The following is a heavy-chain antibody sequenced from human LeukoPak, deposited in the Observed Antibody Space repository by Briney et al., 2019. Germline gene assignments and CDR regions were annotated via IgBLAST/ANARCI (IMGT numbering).Heavy chain of an antibody. CDR1: KFNFGTYG. J-gene: IGHJ3*01. CDR2: ILGGGGNI. CDR3: AKDPNGDFIGTFDV. D-gene: IGHD4-17*01. Sequence: GGSLRLSCATSKFNFGTYGMSWVRQAPGKGLEWVSSILGGGGNIQYADSVQGRFTISRDNSKNTLYLQMNNLRAEDTAIYYCAKDPNGDFIGTFDVWGQGTMVTVSS. V-gene: IGHV3-23*01.